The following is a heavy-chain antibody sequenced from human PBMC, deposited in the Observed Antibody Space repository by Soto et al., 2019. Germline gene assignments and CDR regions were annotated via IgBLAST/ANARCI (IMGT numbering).Heavy chain of an antibody. D-gene: IGHD2-15*01. V-gene: IGHV1-18*01. CDR2: ISTYDDKT. CDR1: GYSFRTHG. J-gene: IGHJ5*02. Sequence: QVQLVQSGAEVKTPGASVKVSCRASGYSFRTHGISWVRQAPGQGLEWMGWISTYDDKTNFPQKFQGRITMTTDTFTSTAYMELRSLRSDDTAVYFCARDLGYCNSSGCFRNWFDPRGQGTLVTVSS. CDR3: ARDLGYCNSSGCFRNWFDP.